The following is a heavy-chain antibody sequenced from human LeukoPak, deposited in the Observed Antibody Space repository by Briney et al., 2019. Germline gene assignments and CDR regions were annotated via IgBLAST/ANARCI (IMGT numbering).Heavy chain of an antibody. CDR2: ISDDGSKK. V-gene: IGHV3-30-3*01. CDR1: GFTFNSCA. Sequence: PGRSLRLSCAASGFTFNSCAMYWVSQAPGKGLEWVALISDDGSKKYYVDSAGRFTISRDNSKNTVYLQMNSLRVEDTAIYYCAREKCSGGTCYSTVDYLGQGTLVTVSS. CDR3: AREKCSGGTCYSTVDY. J-gene: IGHJ4*02. D-gene: IGHD2-15*01.